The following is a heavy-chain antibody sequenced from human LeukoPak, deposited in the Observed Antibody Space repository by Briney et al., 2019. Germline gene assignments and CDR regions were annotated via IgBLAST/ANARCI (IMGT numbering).Heavy chain of an antibody. CDR2: ISAYNGNT. V-gene: IGHV1-18*01. CDR1: GYTFTSYG. D-gene: IGHD1-26*01. CDR3: ARFPQYSGSYYGTFDC. J-gene: IGHJ4*02. Sequence: ASVKVSCKASGYTFTSYGISWVRQAPGQGLEWMGWISAYNGNTNYAQKLQGRVTMTTDTSTSTAYMELRSLRSDDTAVYYCARFPQYSGSYYGTFDCWGQGTLVTVS.